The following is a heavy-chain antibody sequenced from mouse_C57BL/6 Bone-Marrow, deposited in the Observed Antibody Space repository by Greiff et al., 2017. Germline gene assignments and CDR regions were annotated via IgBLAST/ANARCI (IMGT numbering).Heavy chain of an antibody. D-gene: IGHD1-1*01. CDR3: ASGFHYYGSSPAY. CDR2: IDPSDSYT. J-gene: IGHJ3*01. Sequence: VKLQQPGAELVKPGASVKLSCKASGYTFTSYWMQWVKQRPGQGLEWIGEIDPSDSYTNYNQKFKGKATLTVDTSSSTAYMQLSSLTSEDSAVYYCASGFHYYGSSPAYWGQGTLVTVSA. CDR1: GYTFTSYW. V-gene: IGHV1-50*01.